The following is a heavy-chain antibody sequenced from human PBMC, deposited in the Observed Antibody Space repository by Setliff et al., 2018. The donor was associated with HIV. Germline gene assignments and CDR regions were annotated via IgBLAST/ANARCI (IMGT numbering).Heavy chain of an antibody. V-gene: IGHV4-31*03. CDR2: IYYSGST. D-gene: IGHD2-8*01. Sequence: PSETLSLTCTVSGGSISYGGHYWSWIRQHPGKGLEWIGNIYYSGSTYYNPSLKSRIIMSVDTSKNQISLNLTSVTAADTAVYYCARDDNGPPPRAFDIWGLGTMVTVSS. CDR3: ARDDNGPPPRAFDI. CDR1: GGSISYGGHY. J-gene: IGHJ3*02.